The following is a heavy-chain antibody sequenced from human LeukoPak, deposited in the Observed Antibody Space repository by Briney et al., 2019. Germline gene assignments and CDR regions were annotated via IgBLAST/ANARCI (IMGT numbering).Heavy chain of an antibody. CDR2: IYTSGST. V-gene: IGHV4-4*07. CDR1: GSSISDYY. Sequence: SETLSLTCTVSGSSISDYYWSWIRQPAGKGLEWIGRIYTSGSTNYNPSLKTRVTMSVDTSKNQFSLRLSSVTAADTAVYYCARKGISALAGAFDIWGQGTMVTVSS. J-gene: IGHJ3*02. D-gene: IGHD2-21*01. CDR3: ARKGISALAGAFDI.